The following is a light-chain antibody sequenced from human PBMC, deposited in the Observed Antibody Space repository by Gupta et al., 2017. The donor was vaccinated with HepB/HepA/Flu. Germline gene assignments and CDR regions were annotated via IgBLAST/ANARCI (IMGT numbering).Light chain of an antibody. CDR3: QETYDTPRT. Sequence: DIPLTQSPSSLSASVGDRVTITCRARQSISSYLKWYQQKPGKAPELLIYAASTLQTGVPSRFSGSGSGTDGTRTGSSLQPEDFATDYRQETYDTPRTFGGGTKVEIK. CDR2: AAS. J-gene: IGKJ4*01. CDR1: QSISSY. V-gene: IGKV1-39*01.